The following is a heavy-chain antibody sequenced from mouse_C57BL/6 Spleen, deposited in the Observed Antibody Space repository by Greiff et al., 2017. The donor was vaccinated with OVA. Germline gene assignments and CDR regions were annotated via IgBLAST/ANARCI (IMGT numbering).Heavy chain of an antibody. J-gene: IGHJ4*01. D-gene: IGHD3-3*01. CDR2: IYPRSGNT. CDR1: GYTFTSYG. CDR3: ARERALEDAMDY. Sequence: LVESGAELARPGASVKLSCKASGYTFTSYGISWVKQRTGQGLEWIGEIYPRSGNTYYNEKFKGKATLTADKSSSTAYMELRSLTSEDSAVYFCARERALEDAMDYWGQGTSVTVSS. V-gene: IGHV1-81*01.